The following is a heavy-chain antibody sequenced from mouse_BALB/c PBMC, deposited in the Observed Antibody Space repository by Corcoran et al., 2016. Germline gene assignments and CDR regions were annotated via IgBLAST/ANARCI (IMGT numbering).Heavy chain of an antibody. Sequence: QIQLVQSGPELKKPGETVKISYKASGYTFTNYGMNWVKQAPGKGLKWMGWINTYTGEPTYADDFKGRFAFSLETSASTAYLQINNLKNEDMATYFCARFYYGSAMDYWGQGTSVTVSS. CDR2: INTYTGEP. CDR3: ARFYYGSAMDY. V-gene: IGHV9-1*02. D-gene: IGHD1-1*01. CDR1: GYTFTNYG. J-gene: IGHJ4*01.